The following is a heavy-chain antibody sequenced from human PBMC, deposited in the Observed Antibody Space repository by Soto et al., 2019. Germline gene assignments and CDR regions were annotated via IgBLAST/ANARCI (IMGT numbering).Heavy chain of an antibody. D-gene: IGHD6-13*01. J-gene: IGHJ5*02. Sequence: QVQLVQSGAEVKKPGSSVTVSCKASGGTFSSYAISWVRQSPGQGLEWMGGIIPIFGTANYAQKFQGRVKITADASTSTAYMELSSLRSEDTAVYYCARDREIAAANNWFDPWGKGTLVTVSS. V-gene: IGHV1-69*01. CDR2: IIPIFGTA. CDR1: GGTFSSYA. CDR3: ARDREIAAANNWFDP.